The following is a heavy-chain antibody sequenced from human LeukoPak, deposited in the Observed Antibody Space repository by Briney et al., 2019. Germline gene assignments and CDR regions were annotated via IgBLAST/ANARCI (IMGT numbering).Heavy chain of an antibody. D-gene: IGHD2-2*01. CDR3: ARDDQTYCSSSTCYGGAFES. CDR1: GFPFDDFT. V-gene: IGHV3-43*01. Sequence: GGSLRLSCAASGFPFDDFTMHWVRQLPGKGLQWVSLISCDGTYQYYEDSVKGRFTISRHNSRNTLFLDMKSLTTDDSGLYYCARDDQTYCSSSTCYGGAFESWGQGTLVIVSS. J-gene: IGHJ4*02. CDR2: ISCDGTYQ.